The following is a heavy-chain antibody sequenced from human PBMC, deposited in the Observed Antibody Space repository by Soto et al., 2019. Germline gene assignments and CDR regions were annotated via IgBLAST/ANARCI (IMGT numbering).Heavy chain of an antibody. Sequence: QVQLQQWGAGLLKPSETLSLTCAVYGGSFSGYYWSWIRQPPGKGLEWIGEINHSGSTNYNPSLKRRVTISVDTSKNQFSLKLSSVTAADTAVYYCARASKLVVVAATTYFQHWGQGTLVTVSS. CDR2: INHSGST. CDR1: GGSFSGYY. V-gene: IGHV4-34*01. D-gene: IGHD2-15*01. J-gene: IGHJ1*01. CDR3: ARASKLVVVAATTYFQH.